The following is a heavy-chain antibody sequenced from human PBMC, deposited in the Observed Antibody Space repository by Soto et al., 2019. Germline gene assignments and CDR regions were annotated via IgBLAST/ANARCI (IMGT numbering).Heavy chain of an antibody. J-gene: IGHJ6*02. Sequence: SETLSLTCAVYGGSFSGYYWSWIRQPPGKGLEWIGEINHSGSTNYNPSLKSRVTISVDTSKNQFSLKLSSVTAADTAVYYCARGWYHRVATMYYYYYGMDVWGQGTTVTVSS. V-gene: IGHV4-34*01. D-gene: IGHD5-12*01. CDR1: GGSFSGYY. CDR2: INHSGST. CDR3: ARGWYHRVATMYYYYYGMDV.